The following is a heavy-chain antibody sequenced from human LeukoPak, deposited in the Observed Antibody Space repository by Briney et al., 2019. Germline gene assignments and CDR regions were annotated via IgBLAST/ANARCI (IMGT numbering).Heavy chain of an antibody. Sequence: GGSLRLSCTASGFTFSSYWMTWVRQAPGKGLEWVAVISYDGSNKYYADSVKGRFTISRDNSKNTLYLQMNSLRAEDTAVYYCAKNLRGIVVVPAATWGGNWFDPWGQGTLVTVSS. CDR1: GFTFSSYW. CDR3: AKNLRGIVVVPAATWGGNWFDP. V-gene: IGHV3-30*18. CDR2: ISYDGSNK. D-gene: IGHD2-2*01. J-gene: IGHJ5*02.